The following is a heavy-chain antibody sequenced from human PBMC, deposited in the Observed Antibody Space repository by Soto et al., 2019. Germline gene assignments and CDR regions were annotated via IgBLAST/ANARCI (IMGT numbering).Heavy chain of an antibody. D-gene: IGHD2-15*01. CDR1: GYTFTSYY. Sequence: ASVKVSCKASGYTFTSYYMHWVRQAPGQGLEWMGIINPSGGSTSYAQKFQGRVTMTRDTSTSTVYMELSSLRSEDTAVYYCAREGYCSGGSCYSVMGWFDPWGQGALVTVSS. CDR2: INPSGGST. CDR3: AREGYCSGGSCYSVMGWFDP. V-gene: IGHV1-46*01. J-gene: IGHJ5*02.